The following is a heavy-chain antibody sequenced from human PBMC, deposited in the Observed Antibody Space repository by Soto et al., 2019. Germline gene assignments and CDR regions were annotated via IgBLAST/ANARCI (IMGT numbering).Heavy chain of an antibody. J-gene: IGHJ5*02. V-gene: IGHV2-5*01. CDR1: RLRLSSGGGA. D-gene: IGHD6-6*01. Sequence: QITLKESGPTLVKSTQTLSLTCTFSRLRLSSGGGAVGWIRQPPGKALEWLAIIYASGGTHYSPSLKTRLTITKDTSKNQVVLTMTNMDPVDSATYYCGHRRDVATRCWFDPWGQGILVTVSS. CDR3: GHRRDVATRCWFDP. CDR2: IYASGGT.